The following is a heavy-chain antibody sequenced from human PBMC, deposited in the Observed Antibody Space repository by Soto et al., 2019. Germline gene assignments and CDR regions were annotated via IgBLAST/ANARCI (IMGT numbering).Heavy chain of an antibody. Sequence: GGSLRLSCAASGFTFSRYSMSWVPQAPGKGLEWVSAISWSGGSTYDAARLKGRCTLSRENSKSTPYLQMNSLKAEDTPLSYCAKDCVFVTAGHTPSYHYYWGQGTLVTVSS. V-gene: IGHV3-23*01. CDR2: ISWSGGST. CDR3: AKDCVFVTAGHTPSYHYY. D-gene: IGHD2-21*02. J-gene: IGHJ4*02. CDR1: GFTFSRYS.